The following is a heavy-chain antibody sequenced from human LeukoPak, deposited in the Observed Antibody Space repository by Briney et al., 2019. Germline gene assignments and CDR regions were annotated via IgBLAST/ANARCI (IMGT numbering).Heavy chain of an antibody. V-gene: IGHV4-39*01. CDR1: GGSISSSSYY. Sequence: SETLSLTRTVSGGSISSSSYYWGWIRQPPGKGLEWIGSIYYSGSTYYNPSLKSRVTISVDTSKNQFSLKLSSVTAADTAVYYCARSLYSSDFDYWGQGTLVTVSS. CDR2: IYYSGST. D-gene: IGHD6-19*01. CDR3: ARSLYSSDFDY. J-gene: IGHJ4*02.